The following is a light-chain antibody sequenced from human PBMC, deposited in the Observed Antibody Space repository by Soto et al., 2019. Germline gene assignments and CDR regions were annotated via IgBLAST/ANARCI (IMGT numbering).Light chain of an antibody. Sequence: EIVLTQSPATLSLSPGERATLSCRASQSVSSYLAWYQQKPGQAPRLLIYDASNRATGIPARFSGSGSGTDVTLTISSLEPEDFAVYYCQQRSNWPPWMFGEGTKVEL. CDR2: DAS. CDR3: QQRSNWPPWM. J-gene: IGKJ1*01. CDR1: QSVSSY. V-gene: IGKV3-11*01.